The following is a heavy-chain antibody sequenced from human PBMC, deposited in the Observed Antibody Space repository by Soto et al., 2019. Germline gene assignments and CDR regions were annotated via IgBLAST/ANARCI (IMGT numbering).Heavy chain of an antibody. D-gene: IGHD1-26*01. CDR2: ISGSGGST. J-gene: IGHJ6*02. V-gene: IGHV3-23*01. Sequence: GGSLRLSCAASGFTFSSYAMSWVRQAPGKGLEWVSAISGSGGSTYYADSVKGRFTISRDNSKNTLYLQMNSLRAEDTAVYYCVYWERGRRYGMDVWGQGTTVTVSS. CDR3: VYWERGRRYGMDV. CDR1: GFTFSSYA.